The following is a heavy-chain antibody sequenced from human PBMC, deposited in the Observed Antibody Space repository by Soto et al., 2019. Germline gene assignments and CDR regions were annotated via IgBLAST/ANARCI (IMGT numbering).Heavy chain of an antibody. CDR3: ARGGQKRDFDY. CDR1: GGSFSGYY. V-gene: IGHV4-34*01. Sequence: SETLSLTCAVYGGSFSGYYWSWIRQPPGKGLEWIGEINHSGSTNYNPSLKSRVTISVDTSKNQFSLKLSSVTAADTAVYYCARGGQKRDFDYWGQGTLVTV. CDR2: INHSGST. J-gene: IGHJ4*02.